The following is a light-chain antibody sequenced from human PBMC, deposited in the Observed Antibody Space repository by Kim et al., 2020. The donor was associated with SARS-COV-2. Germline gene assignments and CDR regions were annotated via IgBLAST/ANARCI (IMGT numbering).Light chain of an antibody. CDR3: KKYDSAPHT. CDR2: TAS. V-gene: IGKV1-27*01. Sequence: DIQMTQSPSSLSASVGDRVTITCRASQGISNYLAWYQQRPGKVPKLLIYTASTLQSGVPSRFSGSGYGTEFTLTISSLQPEDVATYYCKKYDSAPHTFGQGTKLEI. CDR1: QGISNY. J-gene: IGKJ2*01.